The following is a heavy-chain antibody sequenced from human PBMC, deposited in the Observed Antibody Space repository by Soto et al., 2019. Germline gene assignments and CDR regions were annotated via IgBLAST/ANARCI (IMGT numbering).Heavy chain of an antibody. CDR2: INSDGSST. CDR3: ARDSARGFTYYYGSGSLYGMDV. CDR1: GLTLSSYW. J-gene: IGHJ6*02. V-gene: IGHV3-74*01. Sequence: PGGSLRLSCAASGLTLSSYWMHWVRQAPGKGLVWVSRINSDGSSTSYADSVKGRFTISRDNAKNTLYLQMNSLRAEDTAVYYCARDSARGFTYYYGSGSLYGMDVWGQGTTVTVSS. D-gene: IGHD3-10*01.